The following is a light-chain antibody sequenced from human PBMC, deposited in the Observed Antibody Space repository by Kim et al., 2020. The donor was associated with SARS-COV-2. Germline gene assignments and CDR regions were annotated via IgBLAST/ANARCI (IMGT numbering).Light chain of an antibody. V-gene: IGLV3-21*04. J-gene: IGLJ3*02. CDR1: NRGSKS. Sequence: APGKTAMMTGGGTNRGSKSVPWYQQKPGQAPVLVIYYDSDRPSGIPARFSGSNSGNTATLTISRVEAGDEADYYCQVWDSSSDHRVFGGGTQLTVL. CDR2: YDS. CDR3: QVWDSSSDHRV.